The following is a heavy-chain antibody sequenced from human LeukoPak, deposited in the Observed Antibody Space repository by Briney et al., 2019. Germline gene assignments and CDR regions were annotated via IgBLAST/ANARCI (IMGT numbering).Heavy chain of an antibody. V-gene: IGHV1-46*01. J-gene: IGHJ3*02. CDR2: INPSGGST. CDR1: GGTFSSYP. D-gene: IGHD4-23*01. Sequence: ASVKVSCKASGGTFSSYPFTWVRQAPGQGLEWMGIINPSGGSTSYAQKFQGRVTMTRDTSTSTVYMELSSLRSEDTAVYYCARPTSDSYGGNSGAFDIWGQGTMVTVSS. CDR3: ARPTSDSYGGNSGAFDI.